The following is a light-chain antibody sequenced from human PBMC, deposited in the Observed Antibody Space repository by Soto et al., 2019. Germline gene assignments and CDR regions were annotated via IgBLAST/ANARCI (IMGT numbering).Light chain of an antibody. V-gene: IGLV1-40*01. CDR2: GNS. CDR3: QYYESSLSAYV. CDR1: SSDIGAGYD. J-gene: IGLJ1*01. Sequence: QSVLTQPPSVSGAPGQRVTISCTGSSSDIGAGYDVHWYQQLPGTAPKLLIYGNSDRPSGVPDRFSGSKSGTSASLAITGLQAEDEADYYCQYYESSLSAYVFGNGTKVTVL.